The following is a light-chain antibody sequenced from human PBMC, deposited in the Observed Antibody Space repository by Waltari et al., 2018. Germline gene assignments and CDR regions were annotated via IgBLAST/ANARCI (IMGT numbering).Light chain of an antibody. CDR3: GTWDDNLKGPV. CDR2: YED. Sequence: QSVLTQPPSMSEAPRQRVTISCSGSSSNIGNNAVNWYQQLPGKAPKLLISYEDLRPSGCSDRFCGSKSATSASLSISGLQSDDDSDYYCGTWDDNLKGPVFGGGTRLTVL. V-gene: IGLV1-36*01. CDR1: SSNIGNNA. J-gene: IGLJ3*02.